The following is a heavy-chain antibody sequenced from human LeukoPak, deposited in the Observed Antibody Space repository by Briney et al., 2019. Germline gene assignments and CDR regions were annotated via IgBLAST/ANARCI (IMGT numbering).Heavy chain of an antibody. V-gene: IGHV3-21*01. CDR2: ISGSGTYI. CDR1: GFTFSNYN. Sequence: PGGSLRLSCVASGFTFSNYNMNWVRQAPGKGLEWVSSISGSGTYIYYADSLKGRFTISRDNAKNSLYLQMNSLRAEDTAVYYCARDPYYDFWSEYGTEAFDIWGQGTMVTVSS. J-gene: IGHJ3*02. CDR3: ARDPYYDFWSEYGTEAFDI. D-gene: IGHD3-3*01.